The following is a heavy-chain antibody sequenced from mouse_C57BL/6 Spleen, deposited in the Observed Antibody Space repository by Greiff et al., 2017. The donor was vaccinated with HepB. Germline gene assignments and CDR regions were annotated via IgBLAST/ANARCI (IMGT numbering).Heavy chain of an antibody. V-gene: IGHV1-5*01. Sequence: VHVKQSGTVLARPGASVKMSCKTSGYTFTSYWMHWVKQRPGQGLEWIGAIYPGNSDTSYNQKFKGKAKLTAVTSASTAYMELSSLTNEDSAVYYCTRELGRGYFDYWGQGTTLTVSS. CDR2: IYPGNSDT. D-gene: IGHD4-1*01. CDR1: GYTFTSYW. J-gene: IGHJ2*01. CDR3: TRELGRGYFDY.